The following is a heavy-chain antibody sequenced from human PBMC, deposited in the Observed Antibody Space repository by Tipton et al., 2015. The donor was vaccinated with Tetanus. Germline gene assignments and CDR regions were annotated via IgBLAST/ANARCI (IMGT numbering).Heavy chain of an antibody. D-gene: IGHD3-3*01. J-gene: IGHJ5*02. Sequence: TLSLTCTVSGDPMNDFYWSWIRQPPGKGLEWIGYIYYSGSTDYNPSLKSRVTISVDTSKNQFSLKLSSVTAADTAVYYCARAEAIFGVVIRFGWFDPWGQGTLVTVSS. CDR3: ARAEAIFGVVIRFGWFDP. CDR2: IYYSGST. V-gene: IGHV4-59*12. CDR1: GDPMNDFY.